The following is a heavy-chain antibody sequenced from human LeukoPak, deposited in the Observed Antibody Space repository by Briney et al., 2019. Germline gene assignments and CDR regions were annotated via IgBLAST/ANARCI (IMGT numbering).Heavy chain of an antibody. V-gene: IGHV4-38-2*02. CDR1: DYSISSGYY. CDR2: IYYSGST. J-gene: IGHJ4*02. CDR3: ARAPTGDFWSGYYSPYFDY. D-gene: IGHD3-3*01. Sequence: PSETLSLTCTVSDYSISSGYYWGWIRQPPGKGLEWIGSIYYSGSTYYNPSLKSRVTISVDTSKNQFSLKLSSVTAADTAVYYCARAPTGDFWSGYYSPYFDYWGQGTLVTVSS.